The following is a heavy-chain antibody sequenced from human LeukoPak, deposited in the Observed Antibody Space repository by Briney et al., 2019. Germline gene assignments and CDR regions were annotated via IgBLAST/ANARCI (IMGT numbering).Heavy chain of an antibody. Sequence: SGGSLRLSCAASGFTFSSYAMSWVRQAPGKGLEWVSAISGSGGSTYYADSVKGRFTISRDNSKNTLYLQMNSLRAEDTAVYYCAKDLIVATNTAKNDFSYYFDYWGQGTLVTVSS. D-gene: IGHD5-12*01. CDR3: AKDLIVATNTAKNDFSYYFDY. J-gene: IGHJ4*02. V-gene: IGHV3-23*01. CDR2: ISGSGGST. CDR1: GFTFSSYA.